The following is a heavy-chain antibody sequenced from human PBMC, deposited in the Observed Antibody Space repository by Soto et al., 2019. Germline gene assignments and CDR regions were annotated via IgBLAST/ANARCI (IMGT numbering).Heavy chain of an antibody. CDR2: ISGSGDTT. V-gene: IGHV3-23*01. CDR1: GFTFSSYA. Sequence: EVHLLESGGGLVQPGGSLRLSCAASGFTFSSYAMSWVRQAPGKGLEWVSGISGSGDTTYDADSVKGRFTISRDYSKNTVSLQMNSLRVEDTAVYYCASTPWNYGENRYFDYWGQGTLVTVSS. J-gene: IGHJ4*02. D-gene: IGHD1-7*01. CDR3: ASTPWNYGENRYFDY.